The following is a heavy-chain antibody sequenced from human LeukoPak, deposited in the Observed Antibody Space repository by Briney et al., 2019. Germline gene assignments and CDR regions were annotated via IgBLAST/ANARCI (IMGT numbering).Heavy chain of an antibody. CDR2: INPSGGST. CDR3: ARALGYCSGGSCYPTSY. J-gene: IGHJ4*02. V-gene: IGHV1-46*01. Sequence: ASVKVSCKASGYTFTNYYIHWVRQAPGQGLEWMGIINPSGGSTSYAQKFQGRVTMTRDMSTSTVYMELSSLRSEDTAVYYCARALGYCSGGSCYPTSYWGQGTLVTVSS. D-gene: IGHD2-15*01. CDR1: GYTFTNYY.